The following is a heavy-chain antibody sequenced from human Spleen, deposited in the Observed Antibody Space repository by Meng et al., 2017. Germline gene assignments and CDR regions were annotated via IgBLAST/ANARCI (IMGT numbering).Heavy chain of an antibody. D-gene: IGHD6-19*01. CDR1: GGSISSGSYY. Sequence: SETLSLTCTVSGGSISSGSYYWSWIRQPAGKGLEWIGHIYTSGSTNYNPSLKSRVTVSLDTSKNQFSLKLSSATAADTALYYCARYGYSSGCDSWGQGTLVTVSS. J-gene: IGHJ4*02. CDR3: ARYGYSSGCDS. V-gene: IGHV4-61*09. CDR2: IYTSGST.